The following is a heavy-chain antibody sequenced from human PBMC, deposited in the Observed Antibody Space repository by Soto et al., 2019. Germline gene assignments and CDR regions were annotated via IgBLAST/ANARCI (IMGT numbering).Heavy chain of an antibody. Sequence: QVQLVESGGGVVQPGRSLRLSCAASGFTFSSYGMHWVRQAPGKGLEWVAVIWYDGSNKYYADSVKGRFTISRDNSNTTLYLQMNSRRAEYTAVYYCARGSLGDQYYFDYWGQGTLVTVSS. J-gene: IGHJ4*02. CDR1: GFTFSSYG. V-gene: IGHV3-33*01. CDR3: ARGSLGDQYYFDY. CDR2: IWYDGSNK. D-gene: IGHD2-21*02.